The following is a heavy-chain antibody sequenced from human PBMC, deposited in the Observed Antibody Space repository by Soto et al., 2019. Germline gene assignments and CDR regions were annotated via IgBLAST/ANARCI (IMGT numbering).Heavy chain of an antibody. CDR1: GGTFSSYA. CDR3: ARGGPSGYDALIY. V-gene: IGHV1-69*01. Sequence: QVQLVQSGAEVKKPGSSVKVSCKASGGTFSSYAISWVRQAPGQGLEWMGGIIPIFGTANYAQKFQGRVTITADESTRKVYMELSSLRSEDTAVYYRARGGPSGYDALIYWGQGTLVTVSS. J-gene: IGHJ4*02. D-gene: IGHD5-12*01. CDR2: IIPIFGTA.